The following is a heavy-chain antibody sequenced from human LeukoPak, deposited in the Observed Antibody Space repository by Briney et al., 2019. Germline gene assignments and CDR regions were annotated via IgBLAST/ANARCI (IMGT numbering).Heavy chain of an antibody. D-gene: IGHD3-22*01. Sequence: PGGSLRLSCAASGFIFSHYDVIWVRQAPGKGLEWVSYMDGSGTTTYYADSVKGRFIISRDNAKNSLFLQMSSLRAEDTAVYYCARDYSDRSCLLSGAFFTWGQGTMVTVSS. CDR3: ARDYSDRSCLLSGAFFT. J-gene: IGHJ3*02. CDR2: MDGSGTTT. V-gene: IGHV3-48*03. CDR1: GFIFSHYD.